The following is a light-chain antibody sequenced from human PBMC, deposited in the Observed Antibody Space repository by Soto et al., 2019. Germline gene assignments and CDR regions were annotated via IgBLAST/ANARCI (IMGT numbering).Light chain of an antibody. CDR3: PQLNNFPPFT. J-gene: IGKJ3*01. CDR1: PGISNY. V-gene: IGKV1-9*01. CDR2: GAV. Sequence: IQLTQSPSSLSASIGDRVTITCRASPGISNYLAWYQQKPGKAPKLLIYGAVTLQSGVPARFSGSGSGTDFTLTISSVQPDDLSAYDWPQLNNFPPFTVGPGTKVDLK.